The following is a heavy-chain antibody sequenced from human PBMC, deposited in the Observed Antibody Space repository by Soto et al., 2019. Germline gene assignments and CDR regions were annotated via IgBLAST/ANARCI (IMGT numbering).Heavy chain of an antibody. CDR2: IYSDGNA. D-gene: IGHD2-15*01. V-gene: IGHV3-53*01. J-gene: IGHJ4*01. CDR3: SRGGVCSGGRCPLRGSFDY. Sequence: GGSLRLSCSASGLTVSSNYMSWVRQAPGKGLEWVSIIYSDGNAYYADSVKGQFTIFRDNSKNTIYLQMNSLRAEDTAVYYCSRGGVCSGGRCPLRGSFDYWGRGTLVTVSS. CDR1: GLTVSSNY.